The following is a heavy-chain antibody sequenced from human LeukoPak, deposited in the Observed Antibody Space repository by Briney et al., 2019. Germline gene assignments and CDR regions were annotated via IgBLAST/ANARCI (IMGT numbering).Heavy chain of an antibody. J-gene: IGHJ6*02. V-gene: IGHV3-64D*09. CDR1: GFTFSTYP. CDR3: VKSPSDGLDV. Sequence: GGSLSLSCSASGFTFSTYPMHWVRQAPGKGLEYVSTIFANGDITSYAASVKGRFTTSRDNSKNTLYLQMSSLRPEDAAVYYCVKSPSDGLDVWGQRGTVTVSS. CDR2: IFANGDIT.